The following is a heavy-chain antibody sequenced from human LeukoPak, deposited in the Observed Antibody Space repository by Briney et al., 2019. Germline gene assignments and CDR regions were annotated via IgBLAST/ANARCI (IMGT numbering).Heavy chain of an antibody. J-gene: IGHJ4*02. V-gene: IGHV1-69*13. D-gene: IGHD3-10*01. CDR1: GGTFSSYA. CDR3: ARDLSTVGSGSYSFDY. CDR2: IIPIFGTA. Sequence: ASVTVSCTASGGTFSSYAISWVRQAPGPGLELMGGIIPIFGTANYAQKFQGRVTITADESTSTAYMELSSLRSEDTAVYYCARDLSTVGSGSYSFDYWGQGTLVTVSS.